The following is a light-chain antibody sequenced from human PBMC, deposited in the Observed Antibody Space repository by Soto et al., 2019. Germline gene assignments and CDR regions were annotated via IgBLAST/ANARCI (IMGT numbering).Light chain of an antibody. V-gene: IGLV2-14*01. CDR2: DVS. CDR3: SSYTSSSTVV. J-gene: IGLJ2*01. CDR1: SSDVGGYND. Sequence: QSALPQPASVSGSPVQSITISCTGTSSDVGGYNDVYWYQQPPGKAHKLMIYDVSHRPSVVSNYFSGSKSGKTASLTISWLQAEDEAYDYCSSYTSSSTVVFGGGTKLAVL.